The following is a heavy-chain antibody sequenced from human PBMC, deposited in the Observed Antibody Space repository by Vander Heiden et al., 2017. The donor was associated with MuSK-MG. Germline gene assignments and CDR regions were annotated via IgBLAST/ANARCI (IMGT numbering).Heavy chain of an antibody. D-gene: IGHD3-10*01. CDR2: ISGSGGST. CDR1: GFTFSSYA. Sequence: EVQLLESGGGLVQPGGSLRLSCAASGFTFSSYAMSWVRQAPGKGLEWVAAISGSGGSTYYADSVKGRFTISRDNSKNTLYLQMNSLRAEDTAVYYCAKGLGTYYYGSGSYRGNYYYYYMDVWGKGTTVTVSS. J-gene: IGHJ6*03. CDR3: AKGLGTYYYGSGSYRGNYYYYYMDV. V-gene: IGHV3-23*01.